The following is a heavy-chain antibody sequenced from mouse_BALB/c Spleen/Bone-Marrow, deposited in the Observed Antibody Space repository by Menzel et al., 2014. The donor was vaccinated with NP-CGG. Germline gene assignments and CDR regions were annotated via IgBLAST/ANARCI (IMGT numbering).Heavy chain of an antibody. D-gene: IGHD2-3*01. V-gene: IGHV1S81*02. J-gene: IGHJ1*01. CDR2: IIPSNGRT. Sequence: QVQLQQSGAELVKPGASVKLSCKASGYTFTSHWMHWVKQRPGQGLEWIGEIIPSNGRTNYNEKFKSKATLTVDKSSNTAYMQLSSLTSKDSAVYYCARWLLQYFDVWGAGTTVTVSS. CDR1: GYTFTSHW. CDR3: ARWLLQYFDV.